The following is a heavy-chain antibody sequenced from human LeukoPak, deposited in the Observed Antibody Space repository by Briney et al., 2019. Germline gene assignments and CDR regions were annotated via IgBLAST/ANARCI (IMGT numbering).Heavy chain of an antibody. CDR2: ISSSGSTI. CDR3: ARVQPHYNYISGYTPDY. CDR1: GFTFSDYY. D-gene: IGHD3-22*01. V-gene: IGHV3-11*01. Sequence: GGSLRLSCAASGFTFSDYYMSWIRQAPGKGLEWVSYISSSGSTIYYADSVKVRFTISRDNAKNSLYLQMNSLRAEDTAVYYCARVQPHYNYISGYTPDYLGQGTLVTVSS. J-gene: IGHJ4*02.